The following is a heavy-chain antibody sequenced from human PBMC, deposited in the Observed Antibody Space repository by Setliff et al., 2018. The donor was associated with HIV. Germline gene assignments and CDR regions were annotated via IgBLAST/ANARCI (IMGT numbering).Heavy chain of an antibody. J-gene: IGHJ6*03. Sequence: GESLKISCVASGFTFNRYVMYWVRQAPGKGLEWVATILSDGSDEYYAESVKGRFTFSRDNSKNTLYLQMDSLRADDTAVYFCARICLRCKDLVYSYMDVWGKGTTVTFSS. V-gene: IGHV3-30*04. CDR3: ARICLRCKDLVYSYMDV. CDR1: GFTFNRYV. CDR2: ILSDGSDE. D-gene: IGHD2-2*01.